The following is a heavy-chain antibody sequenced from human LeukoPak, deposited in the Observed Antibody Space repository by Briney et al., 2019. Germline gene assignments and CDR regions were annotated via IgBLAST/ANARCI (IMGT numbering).Heavy chain of an antibody. Sequence: PVTVSCKASGGTFISYAISWVRQAPGQGLEWMGGIIPIFGTANYAQKFQGRVTITADESTSTAYMELSSLRCEDTAVYYCARSTAVAITERAEYFQHWGQGTLVTVSS. CDR3: ARSTAVAITERAEYFQH. V-gene: IGHV1-69*13. CDR1: GGTFISYA. J-gene: IGHJ1*01. D-gene: IGHD6-19*01. CDR2: IIPIFGTA.